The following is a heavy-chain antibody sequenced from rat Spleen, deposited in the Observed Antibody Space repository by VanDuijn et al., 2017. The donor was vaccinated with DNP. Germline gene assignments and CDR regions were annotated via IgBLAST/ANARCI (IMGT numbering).Heavy chain of an antibody. Sequence: EVQLVESGGGLVQPGRSLKLSCAASGFTFSDSFVAWVRQAPKKGLEWVASISYEGSSTYYGDSVKGRFTISRDNAKSTLYLQMNSLRSEDTATYYCAREVGYYFDYWGQGVMVTVSS. CDR1: GFTFSDSF. V-gene: IGHV5-22*01. CDR3: AREVGYYFDY. J-gene: IGHJ2*01. D-gene: IGHD3-7*01. CDR2: ISYEGSST.